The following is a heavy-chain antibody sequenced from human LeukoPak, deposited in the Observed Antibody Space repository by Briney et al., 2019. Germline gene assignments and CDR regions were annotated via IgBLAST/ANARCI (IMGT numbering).Heavy chain of an antibody. Sequence: SETLSLTCTVSGGSISSGNYYYWNWIRQPAGKGLEWIGRIYTSGSINYNPSLKSRVTISVDTSKNQFSLKLSSVTAADTAVYYCARRDFWSRLLMDWGQGTLVTVSS. CDR2: IYTSGSI. J-gene: IGHJ4*02. D-gene: IGHD3-3*01. V-gene: IGHV4-61*02. CDR1: GGSISSGNYY. CDR3: ARRDFWSRLLMD.